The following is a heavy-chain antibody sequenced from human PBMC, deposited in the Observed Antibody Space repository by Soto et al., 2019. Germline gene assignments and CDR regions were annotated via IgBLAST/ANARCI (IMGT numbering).Heavy chain of an antibody. CDR2: IIPIFCTA. CDR3: ARHVPAAGYYYGMDV. D-gene: IGHD2-2*01. CDR1: GGTFSSYA. J-gene: IGHJ6*02. V-gene: IGHV1-69*12. Sequence: QVQLVQSGAEVKKPGSSVMVSCKASGGTFSSYAISWVRQAPGQGLEWMGGIIPIFCTAHYAQKFQGRVTITADESPSAAYSERRSLRSEDTAVCYCARHVPAAGYYYGMDVWGQGTTVTVSS.